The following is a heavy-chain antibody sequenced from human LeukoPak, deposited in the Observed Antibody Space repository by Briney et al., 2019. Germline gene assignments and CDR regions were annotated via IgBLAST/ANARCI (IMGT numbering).Heavy chain of an antibody. CDR1: GGSISSSNW. Sequence: GTLSLTCAVSGGSISSSNWWSWVRQPPGKGLEWIGEIYHSGSTNYNPSLKSRVTISVDTSKNQFSLKLSSVTAADTAAYYCARDSLEPYCGGDCYYYGMDVWGQGTTVTVSS. J-gene: IGHJ6*02. CDR3: ARDSLEPYCGGDCYYYGMDV. CDR2: IYHSGST. V-gene: IGHV4-4*02. D-gene: IGHD2-21*01.